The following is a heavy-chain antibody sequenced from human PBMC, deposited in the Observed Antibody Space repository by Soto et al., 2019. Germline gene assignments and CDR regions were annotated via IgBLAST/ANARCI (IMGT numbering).Heavy chain of an antibody. Sequence: GESLKISCKGSGYSFSSYWIGWVRQMPGKGLEWMGIIYPGDADTRYSPSFQGQVTISADKSISTAYLQWSSLKASDTAMYYCARHRITMVRGVVTYGMDVWGQGTTVTVSS. CDR3: ARHRITMVRGVVTYGMDV. CDR1: GYSFSSYW. CDR2: IYPGDADT. J-gene: IGHJ6*02. V-gene: IGHV5-51*01. D-gene: IGHD3-10*01.